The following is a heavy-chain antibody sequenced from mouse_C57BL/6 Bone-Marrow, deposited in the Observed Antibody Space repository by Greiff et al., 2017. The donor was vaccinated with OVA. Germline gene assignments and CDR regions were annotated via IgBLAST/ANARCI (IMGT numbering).Heavy chain of an antibody. D-gene: IGHD1-1*01. Sequence: VQLKESGGGLVQPGESLKLSCESNEYAFPSHDMSWVRKTPEKRLELVAAITSDGGSTYYPATMERRFIISRDNTKKTLYLQRSRLRSEDTALYYGARHTTDWYFDVWGTGTTVTVSS. J-gene: IGHJ1*03. CDR1: EYAFPSHD. V-gene: IGHV5-2*01. CDR3: ARHTTDWYFDV. CDR2: ITSDGGST.